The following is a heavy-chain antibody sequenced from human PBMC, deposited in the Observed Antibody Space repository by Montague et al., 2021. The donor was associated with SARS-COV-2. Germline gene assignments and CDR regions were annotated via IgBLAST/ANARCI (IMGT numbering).Heavy chain of an antibody. CDR1: GGSISSSTYY. D-gene: IGHD2-15*01. CDR2: TYYSGTT. V-gene: IGHV4-39*02. Sequence: SETLSLTCTVSGGSISSSTYYWGWIRQPPGKGLEWLGCTYYSGTTYYNPSLKSRVSISVDTSKNQFFLNLSSVTAADTAVYYCAREGGYCSGGSCYGPFDYWGQGTLVTVSS. J-gene: IGHJ4*02. CDR3: AREGGYCSGGSCYGPFDY.